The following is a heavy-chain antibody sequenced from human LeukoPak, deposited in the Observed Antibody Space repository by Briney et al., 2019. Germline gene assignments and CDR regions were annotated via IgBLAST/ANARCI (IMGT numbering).Heavy chain of an antibody. D-gene: IGHD1-26*01. V-gene: IGHV3-23*01. J-gene: IGHJ4*02. CDR2: ISGSGGST. Sequence: RSGGSLRLSCAASRFTFSTYAMNWVRQAPGKGLEWVSVISGSGGSTYHADSVKGRFTISRDNSKNTLYLQMNSLRVEDTAVYYCAKAAFAGGSSREMSYLDFWGQGTLVTVSS. CDR3: AKAAFAGGSSREMSYLDF. CDR1: RFTFSTYA.